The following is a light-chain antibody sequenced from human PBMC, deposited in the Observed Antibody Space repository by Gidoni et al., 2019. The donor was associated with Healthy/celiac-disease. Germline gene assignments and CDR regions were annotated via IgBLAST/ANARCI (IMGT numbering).Light chain of an antibody. Sequence: SYELTQPPSVSVAPGQTDRIPCSGDELPKKYAYWYPQKSGQAPVLVIYEDSKRPSGIPARFSGSISGTIATLTISGAQVDDEADYYCYSTDSSGNHRVFGGGTKLTVL. CDR1: ELPKKY. V-gene: IGLV3-10*01. CDR2: EDS. CDR3: YSTDSSGNHRV. J-gene: IGLJ2*01.